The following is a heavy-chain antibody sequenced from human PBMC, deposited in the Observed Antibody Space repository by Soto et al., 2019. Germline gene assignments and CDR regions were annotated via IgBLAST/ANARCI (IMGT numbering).Heavy chain of an antibody. V-gene: IGHV4-59*01. CDR3: ARVVPYYYDSSGYYFDY. CDR2: IYYSGST. J-gene: IGHJ4*02. Sequence: LSLTCTVSGGSISSYYWSWIRQPPGKGLEWIGYIYYSGSTNYNPSLKSRVTISVDTSKNQFSLKLSSVTAADTAVYYCARVVPYYYDSSGYYFDYWGQGTLVTVSS. CDR1: GGSISSYY. D-gene: IGHD3-22*01.